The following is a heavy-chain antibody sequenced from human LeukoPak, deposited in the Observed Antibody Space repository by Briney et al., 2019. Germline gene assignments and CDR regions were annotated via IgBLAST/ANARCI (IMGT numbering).Heavy chain of an antibody. CDR2: FYTTGST. D-gene: IGHD3-10*01. J-gene: IGHJ3*02. Sequence: SETLSLTCSVSGGSISSDTYYWNWIRQPAGKGLEWIGRFYTTGSTNYNPSLKGRVTISLDTSKSQFSLKLSAVTAADTAVYYWARAVVPGSTDAFDIWGQGTMVTVSS. V-gene: IGHV4-61*02. CDR3: ARAVVPGSTDAFDI. CDR1: GGSISSDTYY.